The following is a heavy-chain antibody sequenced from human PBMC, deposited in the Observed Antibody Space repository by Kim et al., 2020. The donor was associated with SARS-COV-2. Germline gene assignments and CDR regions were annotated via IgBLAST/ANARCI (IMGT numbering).Heavy chain of an antibody. CDR1: GYTFTTYA. V-gene: IGHV1-3*01. D-gene: IGHD4-17*01. J-gene: IGHJ4*02. CDR2: INAGNGNT. Sequence: ASVKVSCKASGYTFTTYAIQWVLQAPGQRLEWMGWINAGNGNTKYSQKFQGRVTISRDTSATTAYLELSSLTSEDTAIYYCTRELDPTGFYFDYWGQGTLVTVSS. CDR3: TRELDPTGFYFDY.